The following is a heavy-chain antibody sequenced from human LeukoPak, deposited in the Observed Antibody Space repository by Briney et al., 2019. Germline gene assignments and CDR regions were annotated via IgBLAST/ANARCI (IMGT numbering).Heavy chain of an antibody. CDR1: GYTFPGYY. CDR3: ARGRASGSSSYYYYGMDV. V-gene: IGHV1-2*04. Sequence: ASVKVSCKASGYTFPGYYMHWVRQAPGQGLEWMGWINPNSGGTNYAQKFQGWVTMTRDTSISTAYMELSRLRSDDTAVYYCARGRASGSSSYYYYGMDVWGQGTTVTVSS. CDR2: INPNSGGT. D-gene: IGHD6-13*01. J-gene: IGHJ6*02.